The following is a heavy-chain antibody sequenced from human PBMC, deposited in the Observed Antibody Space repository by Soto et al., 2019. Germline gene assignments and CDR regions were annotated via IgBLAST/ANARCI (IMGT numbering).Heavy chain of an antibody. CDR1: GGTFSSYT. J-gene: IGHJ4*02. D-gene: IGHD6-13*01. V-gene: IGHV1-69*02. Sequence: QVQLVQSGAEVKKPGSSVKVSCKASGGTFSSYTISWVRQAPGQGLEWMGRIIPILGIANYAQKFQGRVTITADKTTSTAYMELSSLRSEDTAVYYCARGSSSWYPDYWGQGTLVTVSS. CDR2: IIPILGIA. CDR3: ARGSSSWYPDY.